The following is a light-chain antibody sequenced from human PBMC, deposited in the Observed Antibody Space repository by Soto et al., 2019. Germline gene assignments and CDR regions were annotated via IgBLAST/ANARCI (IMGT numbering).Light chain of an antibody. CDR3: QQYDNLP. V-gene: IGKV1-33*01. CDR1: QSISSW. Sequence: DIQMTQSPSTLSASVGDRVTITCRASQSISSWLAWYQQKPGKAPKLLIYDASNLETGVPSRFSGSGSGTDFTFTISSPQPEDIATYYCQQYDNLPFGQGTRLEIK. J-gene: IGKJ5*01. CDR2: DAS.